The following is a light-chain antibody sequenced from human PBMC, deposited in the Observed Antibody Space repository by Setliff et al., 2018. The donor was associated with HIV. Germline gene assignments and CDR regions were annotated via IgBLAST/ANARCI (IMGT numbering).Light chain of an antibody. CDR1: SSDVGGYNY. CDR2: EVK. Sequence: QSALAQPASVSGSPGQSITISCTGTSSDVGGYNYVSWYQQHPGKAPKLIISEVKNRPSGVSNRLSGSKSGNTASLTISGLQAEDEADYYCSSYAITNTLPFGTGTKVTVL. CDR3: SSYAITNTLP. J-gene: IGLJ1*01. V-gene: IGLV2-14*01.